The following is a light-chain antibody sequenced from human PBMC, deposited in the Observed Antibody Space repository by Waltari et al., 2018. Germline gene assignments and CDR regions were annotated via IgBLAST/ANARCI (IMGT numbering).Light chain of an antibody. Sequence: SCRASQSVSRTLAWYQQKPGHAPSLLIYGASIRATGIPDRFSGSGSGTDFSLTISRLEPEDFAVYYCQHYVTLPVTFGQGTKVEI. CDR1: QSVSRT. V-gene: IGKV3-20*01. CDR3: QHYVTLPVT. J-gene: IGKJ1*01. CDR2: GAS.